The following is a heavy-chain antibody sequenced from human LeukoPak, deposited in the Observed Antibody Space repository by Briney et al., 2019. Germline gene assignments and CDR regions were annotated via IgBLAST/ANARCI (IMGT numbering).Heavy chain of an antibody. CDR3: ARALTPGSWGYYYYYMDV. D-gene: IGHD3-16*01. Sequence: ASVKVSCKASGGTFSSYAISWVRQAPGQGLEWMGGIIPIFGTANYAQKFQGRVTITADESTSTAYMELSSLRSEDTAVYYCARALTPGSWGYYYYYMDVWGKGTTVTISS. V-gene: IGHV1-69*13. CDR1: GGTFSSYA. J-gene: IGHJ6*03. CDR2: IIPIFGTA.